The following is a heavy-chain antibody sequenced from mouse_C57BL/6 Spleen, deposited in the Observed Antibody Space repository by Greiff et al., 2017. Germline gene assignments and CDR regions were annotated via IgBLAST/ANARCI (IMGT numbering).Heavy chain of an antibody. Sequence: QVQLQQPGAELVKPGASVKVSCKASGYTFTSYWMHWVKQRPGQGLEWIGRIHPSDSVTNYNQKFKGKATLTVDKSSSTAYMQLSSLTSEDSAVYYCAIGTTVVADYAMDYWGQGTSVTVSS. J-gene: IGHJ4*01. V-gene: IGHV1-74*01. CDR1: GYTFTSYW. CDR3: AIGTTVVADYAMDY. CDR2: IHPSDSVT. D-gene: IGHD1-1*01.